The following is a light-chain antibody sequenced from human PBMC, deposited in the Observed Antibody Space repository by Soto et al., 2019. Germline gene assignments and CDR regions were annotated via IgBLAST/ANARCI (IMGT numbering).Light chain of an antibody. CDR2: DAS. CDR1: QSVSNL. CDR3: QHRSNWPA. J-gene: IGKJ4*01. V-gene: IGKV3-11*01. Sequence: EIELTQSPATLSLSPGERATLSCRAGQSVSNLLAWYQQKPGQAPRLLIYDASQRATGIAARFSGSGSGTDFTLTISSLEPEDFALYYCQHRSNWPAFGGGTKVDIK.